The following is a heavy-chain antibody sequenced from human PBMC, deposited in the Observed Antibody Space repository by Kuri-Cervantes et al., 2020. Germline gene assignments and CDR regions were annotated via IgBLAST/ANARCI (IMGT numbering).Heavy chain of an antibody. CDR2: ISSTGSII. CDR3: ARGGLYYYDSSGPAGWFDP. CDR1: GLTFSDFY. D-gene: IGHD3-22*01. V-gene: IGHV3-11*04. J-gene: IGHJ5*02. Sequence: GESLKISCAASGLTFSDFYMNWIRQAPGKGLEWVSYISSTGSIIYYTDSVKGRFTISRDNAKNSLYLQMNSLRAEDTAVYYCARGGLYYYDSSGPAGWFDPWGQGTLVTVSS.